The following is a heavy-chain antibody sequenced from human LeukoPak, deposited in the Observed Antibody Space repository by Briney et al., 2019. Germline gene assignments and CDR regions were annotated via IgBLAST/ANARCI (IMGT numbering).Heavy chain of an antibody. D-gene: IGHD6-13*01. J-gene: IGHJ2*01. Sequence: GGSLRLSCAASGFTFSSYDIHWVRQATGRGLDWVSGIGTAGEIYYPGSVKGRFTSSRENAKNSLYLQMNSLRAGDTAVYYCARAAYSSTWYSRYFDLWGRGTLVTVSS. V-gene: IGHV3-13*01. CDR1: GFTFSSYD. CDR2: IGTAGEI. CDR3: ARAAYSSTWYSRYFDL.